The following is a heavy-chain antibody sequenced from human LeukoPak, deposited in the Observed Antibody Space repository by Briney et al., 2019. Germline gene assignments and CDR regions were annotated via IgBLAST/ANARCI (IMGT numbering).Heavy chain of an antibody. Sequence: GGSLRLSCTASGFTFSSYSMNWVRQAPGKGLEWVSSISGSTTYIYYADSVKGRFTISRDSAKNTLYLQMNSLRAEDTAVYYCARDKDSRGGYYFDYWGQGTLVTVSS. CDR1: GFTFSSYS. J-gene: IGHJ4*02. D-gene: IGHD3-22*01. CDR3: ARDKDSRGGYYFDY. CDR2: ISGSTTYI. V-gene: IGHV3-21*01.